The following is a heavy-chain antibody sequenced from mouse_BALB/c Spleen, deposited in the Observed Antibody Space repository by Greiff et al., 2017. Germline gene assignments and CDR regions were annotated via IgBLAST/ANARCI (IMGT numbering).Heavy chain of an antibody. CDR1: GYTFTDYN. Sequence: VQLQQSGPELVKPGASVKISCKASGYTFTDYNMHWVKQSHGKSLEWIGYIYPYNGGTGYNQKFKSKATLTVDNSSSTAYMELRSLTSEDSAVYYCAHYYGSSPWFAYWGQGTLVTVSA. CDR2: IYPYNGGT. V-gene: IGHV1S29*02. CDR3: AHYYGSSPWFAY. D-gene: IGHD1-1*01. J-gene: IGHJ3*01.